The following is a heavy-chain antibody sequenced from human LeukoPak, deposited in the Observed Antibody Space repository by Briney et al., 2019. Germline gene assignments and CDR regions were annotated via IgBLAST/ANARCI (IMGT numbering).Heavy chain of an antibody. J-gene: IGHJ4*02. D-gene: IGHD1-26*01. CDR1: GFTFSSYG. Sequence: GGSLRLSCAASGFTFSSYGMHWVRQAPGKGLEWVAVISYDGSNKYYVDSVKGRFTISRDNAKNSLYLQMNSLRAEDTAVYYCARDSGRREDYWGQGTLVTVSS. CDR3: ARDSGRREDY. CDR2: ISYDGSNK. V-gene: IGHV3-30*03.